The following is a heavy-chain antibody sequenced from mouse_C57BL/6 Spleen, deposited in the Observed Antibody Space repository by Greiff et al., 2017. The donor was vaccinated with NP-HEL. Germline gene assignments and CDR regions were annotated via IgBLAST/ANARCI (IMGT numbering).Heavy chain of an antibody. CDR3: AKMEDYDGDYYAMDY. D-gene: IGHD2-4*01. CDR1: GFSLTSYG. V-gene: IGHV2-5*01. J-gene: IGHJ4*01. Sequence: QVQLKESGPGLVQPSQSLSITCTVSGFSLTSYGVHWVRQSPGKGLEWLGVIWRGGSTDYNAAFMSRLSITKDNSKSQVFFKMNSLQADDTAIYYCAKMEDYDGDYYAMDYWGQGTSVTVSS. CDR2: IWRGGST.